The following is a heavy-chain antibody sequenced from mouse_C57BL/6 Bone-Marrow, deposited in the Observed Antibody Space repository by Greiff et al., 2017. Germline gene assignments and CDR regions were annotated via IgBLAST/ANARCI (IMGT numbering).Heavy chain of an antibody. Sequence: QVQLQQSVPELVKPGASVKISCKASGYTFTDYYINWVKQRPEQGLEWIGWIFPGSGSTYYNEKFKGKATLTVDKSSSTAYMLLSSLTSEDSAVYFCARPGQPTFDYAMDYWGQGTSVTVSS. CDR3: ARPGQPTFDYAMDY. D-gene: IGHD6-5*01. CDR1: GYTFTDYY. J-gene: IGHJ4*01. V-gene: IGHV1-75*01. CDR2: IFPGSGST.